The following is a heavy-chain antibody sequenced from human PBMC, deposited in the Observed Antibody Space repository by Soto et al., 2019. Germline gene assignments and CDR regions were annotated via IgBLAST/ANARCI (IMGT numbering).Heavy chain of an antibody. CDR1: GFTFSSYA. Sequence: PGGSLRLSCAASGFTFSSYAMSWVSQAPGKGLEWVSAISGSGGSTYYAASVKGRFTISRDNSKNTLYLQMNSLRAEDTAVYYCAKVLAPGYSSLIWGYYGMDVWGQGTTVTVSS. CDR3: AKVLAPGYSSLIWGYYGMDV. J-gene: IGHJ6*02. D-gene: IGHD6-13*01. V-gene: IGHV3-23*01. CDR2: ISGSGGST.